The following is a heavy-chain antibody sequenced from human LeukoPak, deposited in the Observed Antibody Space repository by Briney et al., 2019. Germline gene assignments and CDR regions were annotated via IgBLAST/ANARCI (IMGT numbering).Heavy chain of an antibody. J-gene: IGHJ6*02. D-gene: IGHD3-3*01. CDR3: ARGPPFLEWLFDNHGMDV. Sequence: SETLSLTCTVSGGSISSGGYYWSWIRQHPGKGLEWIGYIYYSGSTYYNPSLKSRVTISVDTSKNQFSLKLSSVTAADTAVYYCARGPPFLEWLFDNHGMDVWGQGTTVTVSS. CDR1: GGSISSGGYY. V-gene: IGHV4-31*03. CDR2: IYYSGST.